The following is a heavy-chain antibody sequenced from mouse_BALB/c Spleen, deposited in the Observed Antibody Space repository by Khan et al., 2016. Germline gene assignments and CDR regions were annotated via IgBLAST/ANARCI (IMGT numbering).Heavy chain of an antibody. CDR3: TRDRIDY. CDR2: INPTSGFT. J-gene: IGHJ2*01. V-gene: IGHV1-7*01. CDR1: GYTFTTYW. Sequence: QVQLQQSGAELAKPGASVKMSCKASGYTFTTYWTHWVKQRPGQGLEWIGYINPTSGFTDYNQKFKNRATLSADKSSSSVFLQLSSLAAEDSAVYYCTRDRIDYWGQGTTLTVSS.